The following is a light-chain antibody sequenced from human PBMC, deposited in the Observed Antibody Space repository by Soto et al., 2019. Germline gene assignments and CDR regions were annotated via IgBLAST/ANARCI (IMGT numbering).Light chain of an antibody. CDR3: EAWDDSLSGHV. J-gene: IGLJ1*01. Sequence: QSVLTQPPSASGTPGQRVTISCSGSSSNIESNYVYWYQHLPGTAPKLLIYRNNQRPSGVPDRFSGSKSGTSASLAISGLRSEDEADYYCEAWDDSLSGHVFGTGTKLTGL. V-gene: IGLV1-47*01. CDR1: SSNIESNY. CDR2: RNN.